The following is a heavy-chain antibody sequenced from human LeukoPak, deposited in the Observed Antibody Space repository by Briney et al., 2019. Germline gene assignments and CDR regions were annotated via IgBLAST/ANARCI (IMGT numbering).Heavy chain of an antibody. CDR2: ISSSSSHI. CDR1: GFTFSSYS. Sequence: PGGSLRLSCAASGFTFSSYSMNWVRQAPGKGLEWVSSISSSSSHIYYADSVKGRFTISRDNAKNSLYLQMNSLRAEDTAVYYCAKDIVAAGLFFDYWGQGTLVTVSS. CDR3: AKDIVAAGLFFDY. D-gene: IGHD6-13*01. J-gene: IGHJ4*02. V-gene: IGHV3-21*04.